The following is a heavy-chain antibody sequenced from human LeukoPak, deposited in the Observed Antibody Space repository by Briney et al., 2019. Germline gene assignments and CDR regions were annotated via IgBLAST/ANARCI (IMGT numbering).Heavy chain of an antibody. CDR2: ITPIFGTA. CDR1: GGTFSSYD. CDR3: ARGWLAETTMVTPYNS. Sequence: ASVKVSCKPSGGTFSSYDISWVRQAPGQGLEWMGGITPIFGTANYAQKFQGRVTITAVESMSTAYMELSSLRSEDTAVYYCARGWLAETTMVTPYNSWGQGTLVTVSS. J-gene: IGHJ5*02. D-gene: IGHD4-23*01. V-gene: IGHV1-69*13.